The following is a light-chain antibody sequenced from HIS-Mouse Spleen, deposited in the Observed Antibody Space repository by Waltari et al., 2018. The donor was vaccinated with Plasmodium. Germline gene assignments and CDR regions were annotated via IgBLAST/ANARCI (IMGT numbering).Light chain of an antibody. CDR1: QSVSSSD. CDR3: QQYGSSPRT. Sequence: EIVLTQSPGTLSLSPGERATLSCRASQSVSSSDLAWYQQKPGQAPRLLFYGASSRATGIPDRFSGSGSGTDFTLTISRLEPEDFAVYYCQQYGSSPRTFGQGTKVEIK. J-gene: IGKJ1*01. CDR2: GAS. V-gene: IGKV3-20*01.